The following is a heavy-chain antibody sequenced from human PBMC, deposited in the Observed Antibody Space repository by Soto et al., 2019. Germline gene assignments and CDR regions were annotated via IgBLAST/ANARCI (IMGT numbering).Heavy chain of an antibody. Sequence: LGESLKISCKGSGYSFTSYWIGWVRQMPGKGLEWMGIIYPGDSDTRYSPSLQGQVTISADKSISTAYLQWSSLKASDTAMYYCARLVAGNPPTGPDYYYYGMDVWGQGTTVTVSS. CDR2: IYPGDSDT. V-gene: IGHV5-51*01. CDR1: GYSFTSYW. J-gene: IGHJ6*02. D-gene: IGHD6-19*01. CDR3: ARLVAGNPPTGPDYYYYGMDV.